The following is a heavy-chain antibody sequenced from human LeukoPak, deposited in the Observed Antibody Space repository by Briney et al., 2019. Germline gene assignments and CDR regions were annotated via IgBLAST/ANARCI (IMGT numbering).Heavy chain of an antibody. CDR3: AKLILISADD. J-gene: IGHJ4*02. CDR1: GFTFDDYA. D-gene: IGHD3-22*01. Sequence: PGRSLRLSWAASGFTFDDYAMHWVRQAPGKGLEWVSGISWNSGSTYYADSVKGRFTISRDNAKNAVYLQMNSLTADDTAVYYCAKLILISADDWGQGTLVSVSS. CDR2: ISWNSGST. V-gene: IGHV3-9*01.